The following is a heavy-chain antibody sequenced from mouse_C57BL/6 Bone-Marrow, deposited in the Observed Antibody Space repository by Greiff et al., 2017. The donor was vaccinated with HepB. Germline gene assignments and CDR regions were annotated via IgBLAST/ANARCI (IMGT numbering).Heavy chain of an antibody. CDR3: AGMRYDYDNYFDY. CDR1: GFTFSSYT. D-gene: IGHD2-4*01. CDR2: ISGGGGNT. V-gene: IGHV5-9*01. Sequence: EVKLMESGGGLVKPGGSLKLSCAASGFTFSSYTMSWVRQTPEKRLEWVATISGGGGNTYYTESVKGRFTISRDNAKNTLYLQMSSLRSEDTALYYCAGMRYDYDNYFDYWVQGTTLTVSS. J-gene: IGHJ2*01.